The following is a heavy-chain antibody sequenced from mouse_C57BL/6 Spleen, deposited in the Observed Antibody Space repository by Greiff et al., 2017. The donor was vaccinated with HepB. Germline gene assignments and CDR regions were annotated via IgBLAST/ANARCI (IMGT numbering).Heavy chain of an antibody. V-gene: IGHV1-69*01. Sequence: VQLQQSGAELVMPGASVKLSCKASGYTFTSYWMHWVKQRPGQGLEWIGEIDPSDSYTNYNQKFKGKSTLTVDKSSSTAYMQLSSLTSEDSAVYDCARSKRYVDVWGTGTTVTVSS. CDR3: ARSKRYVDV. CDR1: GYTFTSYW. CDR2: IDPSDSYT. J-gene: IGHJ1*03.